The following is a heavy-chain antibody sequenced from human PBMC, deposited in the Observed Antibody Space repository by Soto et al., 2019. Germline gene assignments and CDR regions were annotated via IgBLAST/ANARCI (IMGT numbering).Heavy chain of an antibody. Sequence: SETLSLTCSVSGAALNSGNYYWSWIRQVPGKGLEWIGHIYVTGAVDYNPSLRGRITISQDTSERQFSLNLRLVTAADTAVYYCARLRIATNNYKWFDPWGQGTMVTVSS. J-gene: IGHJ5*02. CDR1: GAALNSGNYY. D-gene: IGHD2-21*01. V-gene: IGHV4-31*03. CDR2: IYVTGAV. CDR3: ARLRIATNNYKWFDP.